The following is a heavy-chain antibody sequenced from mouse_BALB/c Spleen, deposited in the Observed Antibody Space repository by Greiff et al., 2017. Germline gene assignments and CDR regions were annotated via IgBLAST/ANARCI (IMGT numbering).Heavy chain of an antibody. D-gene: IGHD2-10*02. CDR1: GFTFSSYA. V-gene: IGHV5-6-5*01. Sequence: EVKLMESGGGLVKPGGSLKLSCAASGFTFSSYAMSWVRQTPEKRLEWVASISSGGSTYYTDSVKGRFTISRDNARNILYLQMSSLRSEDTAMYYCAREYTPFAYWGQGTLVTVSA. CDR3: AREYTPFAY. J-gene: IGHJ3*01. CDR2: ISSGGST.